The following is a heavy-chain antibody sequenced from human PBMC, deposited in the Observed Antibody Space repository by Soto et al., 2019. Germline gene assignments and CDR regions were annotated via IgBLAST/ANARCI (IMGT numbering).Heavy chain of an antibody. CDR3: TSKTYYYDSSGYLEFDY. J-gene: IGHJ4*02. V-gene: IGHV3-73*02. Sequence: EVQLVESGGGLVQPGGSLKLSCAASGFTFSGSAMHWVRQDSGKGLEWVGRIRSKANSYATAYAASVKGRFTISRDDSKNTAYLQMNSLKTEDTAVYYCTSKTYYYDSSGYLEFDYWGQGTLVTVSS. CDR2: IRSKANSYAT. CDR1: GFTFSGSA. D-gene: IGHD3-22*01.